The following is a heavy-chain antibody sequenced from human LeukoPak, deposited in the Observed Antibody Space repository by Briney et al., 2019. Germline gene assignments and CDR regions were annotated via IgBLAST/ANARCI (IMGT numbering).Heavy chain of an antibody. CDR3: ARQKSYYDSSSYYYYYYYMDV. CDR2: IYYSGST. J-gene: IGHJ6*03. D-gene: IGHD3-22*01. CDR1: GGSISSSSYY. Sequence: SETLSLTCTVSGGSISSSSYYWGWIRQPPGKGLEWIGSIYYSGSTYYNPSLKSRVTISVDTSKIQFSLRLSSVTAADTAVYYCARQKSYYDSSSYYYYYYYMDVWGKGTTATVSS. V-gene: IGHV4-39*01.